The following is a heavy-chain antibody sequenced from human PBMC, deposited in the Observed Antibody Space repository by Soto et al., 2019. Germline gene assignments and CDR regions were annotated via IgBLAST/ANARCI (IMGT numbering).Heavy chain of an antibody. Sequence: GGSLILSCAASGFTFSSYAMSWVRQAPGKGLEWVSAISGSGGSTYYADSVKGRFTISRDNSKNTLYLQMNSLRAEDTAVYYCAKAVSGYRIMPPQPFDYWGQGTLVTVSS. D-gene: IGHD2-2*01. CDR2: ISGSGGST. J-gene: IGHJ4*02. CDR1: GFTFSSYA. V-gene: IGHV3-23*01. CDR3: AKAVSGYRIMPPQPFDY.